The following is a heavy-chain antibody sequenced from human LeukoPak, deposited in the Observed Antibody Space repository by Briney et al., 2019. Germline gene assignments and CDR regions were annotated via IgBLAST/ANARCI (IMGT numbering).Heavy chain of an antibody. Sequence: SETLSLTCTVSGGSISSYYWSWIRQPPGKALEWIGYIYYSGSTNYNPSLKSRVTISVDTSKNQFSLKLSSVTAADTAVYYCARIRYSGSPYYYYYMDVWGKGTTVTISS. CDR2: IYYSGST. D-gene: IGHD1-26*01. J-gene: IGHJ6*03. CDR3: ARIRYSGSPYYYYYMDV. CDR1: GGSISSYY. V-gene: IGHV4-59*01.